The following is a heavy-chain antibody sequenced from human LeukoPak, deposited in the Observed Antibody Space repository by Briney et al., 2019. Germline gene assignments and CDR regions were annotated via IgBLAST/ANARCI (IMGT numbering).Heavy chain of an antibody. CDR3: ATSYGDSAKGAFNI. CDR1: GFIVSSNY. CDR2: IYSGGST. Sequence: GGSLRLSCAASGFIVSSNYMSWVRQAPGKGLQWVSIIYSGGSTYCADSVKGRFTISRDNSKSTLYLQMNSLRAEDTAVYYCATSYGDSAKGAFNIWGQGTMVTVSS. V-gene: IGHV3-53*01. J-gene: IGHJ3*02. D-gene: IGHD4-17*01.